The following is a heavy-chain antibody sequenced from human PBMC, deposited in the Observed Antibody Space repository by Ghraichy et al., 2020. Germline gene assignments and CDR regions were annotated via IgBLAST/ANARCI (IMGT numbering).Heavy chain of an antibody. J-gene: IGHJ6*02. D-gene: IGHD2-21*01. V-gene: IGHV4-34*01. Sequence: SETLSLTCAVYGGSFSGYYWSWIRQPPGKGLEWIGEINHSGSTNYNPSLKSRVTISVDTSKNQFSLKLSSVTAADTAVYYCARVTVWPYYYYGMDVWGQGTTVTVSS. CDR1: GGSFSGYY. CDR3: ARVTVWPYYYYGMDV. CDR2: INHSGST.